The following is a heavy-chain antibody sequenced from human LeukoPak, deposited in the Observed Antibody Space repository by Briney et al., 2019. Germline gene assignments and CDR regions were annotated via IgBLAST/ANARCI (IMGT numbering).Heavy chain of an antibody. CDR3: ARASSNYPLDY. CDR2: ISYDGSNK. J-gene: IGHJ4*02. D-gene: IGHD4-11*01. CDR1: GFTFSSYG. V-gene: IGHV3-30*03. Sequence: GGSLRLSCAASGFTFSSYGMHWVRQAPGKGLEWVAVISYDGSNKYYADSVKGRFTISRDNAKNSLYLQMNSLRAEDTAVYYCARASSNYPLDYWGQGTLVTVSS.